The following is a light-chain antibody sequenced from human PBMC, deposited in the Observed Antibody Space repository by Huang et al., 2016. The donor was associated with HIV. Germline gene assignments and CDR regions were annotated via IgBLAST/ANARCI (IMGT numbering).Light chain of an antibody. V-gene: IGKV3D-15*01. CDR1: QTISAN. J-gene: IGKJ2*01. CDR2: RSS. Sequence: EIVMTQSPDTLSVSPGERATLFCRASQTISANLAWYQNKPGQAPRLLIYRSSTRATGVPARFSGRGSGTEFTLTISSLQSEDSAVYYCQQYNDWPPLYTFGQGTKLEIK. CDR3: QQYNDWPPLYT.